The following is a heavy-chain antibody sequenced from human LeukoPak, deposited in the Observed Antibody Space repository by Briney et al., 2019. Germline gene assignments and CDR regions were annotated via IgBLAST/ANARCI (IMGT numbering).Heavy chain of an antibody. D-gene: IGHD6-13*01. CDR3: ARRGITYSTSFFDS. Sequence: SETLSLTCAVSGGSISGGKDFWGWIRQSPGKGLEWIGSIYYTGSTYYNPSLKSRVTISVDTSKSEFSLMVHSVTAADTAMYYCARRGITYSTSFFDSWGEGTLVTVA. V-gene: IGHV4-39*01. J-gene: IGHJ4*02. CDR1: GGSISGGKDF. CDR2: IYYTGST.